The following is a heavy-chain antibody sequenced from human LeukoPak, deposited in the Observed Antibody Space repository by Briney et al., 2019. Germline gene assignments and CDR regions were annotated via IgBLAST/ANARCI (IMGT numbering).Heavy chain of an antibody. Sequence: GGSLRLSCLTSGFTLSTNAMSWVRQAPGKGLEWISGISGSGASTYYADSVKGRFTISRDDSKNTLYLQMNSLRGDDTAVYYCAKDVGKWESLHFFDYWGQGTLVTVSS. D-gene: IGHD1-26*01. J-gene: IGHJ4*02. V-gene: IGHV3-23*01. CDR3: AKDVGKWESLHFFDY. CDR2: ISGSGAST. CDR1: GFTLSTNA.